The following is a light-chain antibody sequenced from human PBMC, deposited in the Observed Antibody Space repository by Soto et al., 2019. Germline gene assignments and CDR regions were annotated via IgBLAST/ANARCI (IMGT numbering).Light chain of an antibody. CDR3: QQSYSLPRT. Sequence: DIQMTQSPSSLSASVGDRVTITCRASQSVSGSLSWYQQKPGKAPNLLIYAASSLHSGVPSRFSGSGSGTDFTLAISTLQPEYFATYYCQQSYSLPRTFGQGTKVEVK. CDR2: AAS. CDR1: QSVSGS. J-gene: IGKJ1*01. V-gene: IGKV1-39*01.